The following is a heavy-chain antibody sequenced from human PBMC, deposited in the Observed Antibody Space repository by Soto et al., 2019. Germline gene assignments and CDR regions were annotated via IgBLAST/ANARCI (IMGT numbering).Heavy chain of an antibody. J-gene: IGHJ4*02. CDR2: IYYSGST. CDR1: GGFISRDY. Sequence: SETLSLTCTVSGGFISRDYWSWIRQPPGKGLEWIGYIYYSGSTNYNPSLKSRVTISVDTSKNQFSLKLSSVTAADTAVYYCARDSYGNFDYWGQGTLVTVS. V-gene: IGHV4-59*01. CDR3: ARDSYGNFDY. D-gene: IGHD5-18*01.